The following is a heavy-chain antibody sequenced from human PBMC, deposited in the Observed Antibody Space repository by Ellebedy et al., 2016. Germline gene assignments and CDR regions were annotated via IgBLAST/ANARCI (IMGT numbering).Heavy chain of an antibody. J-gene: IGHJ4*02. Sequence: GESLKISXAASGFTFSSYSMYWVRQAPGKGLEWVSSISSSSSYIYYADSVKGRFTISRDNAKYSLYLQMSSLRAEDTAVYYCARVPYGSGSYRVDYWGQGTLVTVSS. CDR3: ARVPYGSGSYRVDY. CDR2: ISSSSSYI. D-gene: IGHD3-10*01. CDR1: GFTFSSYS. V-gene: IGHV3-21*01.